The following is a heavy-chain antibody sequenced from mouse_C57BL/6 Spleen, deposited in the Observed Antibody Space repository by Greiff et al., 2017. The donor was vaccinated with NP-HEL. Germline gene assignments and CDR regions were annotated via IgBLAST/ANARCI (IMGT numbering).Heavy chain of an antibody. D-gene: IGHD2-5*01. J-gene: IGHJ4*01. Sequence: VQLQQPGAELVKPGASVKMSCKASGYTFTSYWITWVKQRPGPGLEWIGDISPGSGSTNYNEKFKSKATLTVDTSSSTAYMQLSSLTSEDSAVYYCARWSLYYSNYGGAMDYWGQGTSVTVSS. V-gene: IGHV1-55*01. CDR1: GYTFTSYW. CDR2: ISPGSGST. CDR3: ARWSLYYSNYGGAMDY.